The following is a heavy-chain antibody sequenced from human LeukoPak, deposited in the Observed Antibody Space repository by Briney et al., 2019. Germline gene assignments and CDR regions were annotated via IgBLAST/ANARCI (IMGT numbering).Heavy chain of an antibody. Sequence: SETLSLTCTVSGASVSSGYYWSWIRQPPGKGLEWIAYIYHTGSTDSNPSLKSRVTISLDTSKNQFSLKLSSVTAADTAVYYCARLFNSKYYFDYWGQGTLVTVSS. CDR3: ARLFNSKYYFDY. V-gene: IGHV4-61*01. CDR2: IYHTGST. D-gene: IGHD5-24*01. CDR1: GASVSSGYY. J-gene: IGHJ4*02.